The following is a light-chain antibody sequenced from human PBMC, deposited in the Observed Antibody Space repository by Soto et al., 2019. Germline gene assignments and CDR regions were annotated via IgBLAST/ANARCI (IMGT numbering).Light chain of an antibody. Sequence: QSALTRPASVSGSPGQSITISCAGSSSDIGTYEYVSWYQQYPGKAPKLMIYEVNYRPSGVSNRFSGSKSGNTASLTISGLQAEDEGDYYCNSMTTSTSTRFVFGTGTKVTVL. V-gene: IGLV2-14*01. J-gene: IGLJ1*01. CDR2: EVN. CDR3: NSMTTSTSTRFV. CDR1: SSDIGTYEY.